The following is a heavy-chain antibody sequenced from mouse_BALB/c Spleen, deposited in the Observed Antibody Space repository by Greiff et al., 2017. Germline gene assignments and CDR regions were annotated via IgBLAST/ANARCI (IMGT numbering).Heavy chain of an antibody. CDR1: GYTFTSYW. CDR2: INPSTGYT. V-gene: IGHV1-7*01. Sequence: QVQLQQSGAELAKPGASVKMSCKASGYTFTSYWMHWVKQRPGQGLEWIGYINPSTGYTEYNQKFKDKATLTADKSSSTAYMQLSSLTSEDSAVYYCARKGVLDGNLDYWGQGTTLTVSS. CDR3: ARKGVLDGNLDY. J-gene: IGHJ2*01. D-gene: IGHD2-1*01.